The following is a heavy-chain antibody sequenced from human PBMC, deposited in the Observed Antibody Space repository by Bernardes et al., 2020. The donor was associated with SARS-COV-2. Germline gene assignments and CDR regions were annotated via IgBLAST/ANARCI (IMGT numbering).Heavy chain of an antibody. CDR1: GFTVSSNY. Sequence: GGSLRLSCAASGFTVSSNYMSWVRQAPGKGLEWVSVIYSGGSTYSADSVKGRFTISRDNSKNTLYLQMNSLRAEDTAVYYCARDLDYYGMDVWGQGTTVTVSS. J-gene: IGHJ6*02. V-gene: IGHV3-53*01. CDR2: IYSGGST. CDR3: ARDLDYYGMDV.